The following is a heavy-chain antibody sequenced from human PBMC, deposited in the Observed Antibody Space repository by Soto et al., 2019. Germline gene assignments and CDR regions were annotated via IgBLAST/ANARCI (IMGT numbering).Heavy chain of an antibody. D-gene: IGHD1-1*01. Sequence: QVQLQQWGAGLLKPSETRSFSCAVYGASFSGYYWNWIRQSPGKGLEWIGEINQSGSTNYSPSLKTRVTVSVDTSKKQISLRLSSVTAADTAVYYCARRFSGTGRYFDYWGQGTLVTVSS. J-gene: IGHJ4*02. CDR1: GASFSGYY. CDR3: ARRFSGTGRYFDY. V-gene: IGHV4-34*02. CDR2: INQSGST.